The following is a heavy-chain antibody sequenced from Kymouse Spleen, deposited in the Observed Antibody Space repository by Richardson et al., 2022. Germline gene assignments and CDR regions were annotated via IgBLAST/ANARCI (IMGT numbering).Heavy chain of an antibody. V-gene: IGHV4-34*01. D-gene: IGHD4-23*01. CDR2: INHSGST. CDR3: ARRDYGGIDY. J-gene: IGHJ4*02. Sequence: QVQLQQWGAGLLKPSETLSLTCAVYGGSFSGYYWSWIRQPPGKGLEWIGEINHSGSTNYNPSLKSRVTISVDTSKNQFSLKLSSVTAADTAVYYCARRDYGGIDYWGQGTLVTVSS. CDR1: GGSFSGYY.